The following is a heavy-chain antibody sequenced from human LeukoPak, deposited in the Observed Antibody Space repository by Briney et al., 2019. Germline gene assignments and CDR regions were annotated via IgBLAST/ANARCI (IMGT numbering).Heavy chain of an antibody. CDR2: INSDGSST. D-gene: IGHD1-26*01. CDR3: AHLVGVKAFDI. CDR1: GFTFSSYW. Sequence: PGGSLRLSCAASGFTFSSYWMHWVRQAPGKGLVWVSRINSDGSSTSYADSVKGRFTISRDNAKNTLYLQMNSLRAEDTAVYYCAHLVGVKAFDIWGQGTMVTVSS. V-gene: IGHV3-74*01. J-gene: IGHJ3*02.